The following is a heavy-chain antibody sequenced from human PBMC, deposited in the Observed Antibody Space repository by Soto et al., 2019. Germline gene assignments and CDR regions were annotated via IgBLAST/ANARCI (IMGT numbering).Heavy chain of an antibody. CDR2: INHSGST. CDR3: ARVVSQWLVPGGAFDI. V-gene: IGHV4-34*01. Sequence: EPLSDTCAVYGGSFGGYYWSWIRQPPGKGLEWIGEINHSGSTNYNPSLKSRITINPDTSKNQFSLQLNSVTPEDTAVYYCARVVSQWLVPGGAFDIWGQGTMVTVSS. J-gene: IGHJ3*02. CDR1: GGSFGGYY. D-gene: IGHD6-19*01.